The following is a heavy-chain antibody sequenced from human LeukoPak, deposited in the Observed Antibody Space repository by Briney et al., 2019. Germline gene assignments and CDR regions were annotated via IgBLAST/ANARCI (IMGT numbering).Heavy chain of an antibody. V-gene: IGHV4-59*11. CDR1: GGSISSHY. J-gene: IGHJ2*01. CDR3: ARILGYDSSGYPNWYFDL. Sequence: SETLSLTCTVSGGSISSHYWSWIRQPPGKGLEWIGYIYYSGSTNYNPSLKSRVTMSVDTSKNQFSLKLSSVTAADTAVYYCARILGYDSSGYPNWYFDLWGRGTLVTVSS. CDR2: IYYSGST. D-gene: IGHD3-22*01.